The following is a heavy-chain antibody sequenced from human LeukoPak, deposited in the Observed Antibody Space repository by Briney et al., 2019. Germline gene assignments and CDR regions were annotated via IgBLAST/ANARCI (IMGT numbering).Heavy chain of an antibody. CDR3: ARDHSSSWYGVAFDI. Sequence: GGSLRLSCAASGFTFSSYWMSWVRQAPRKGPEGVANIKQDGSEKYYVDSVKGRFTISRDNAKNSLYLQMNSLRAEDTAVYYCARDHSSSWYGVAFDIWGQGTMVTVSS. J-gene: IGHJ3*02. CDR1: GFTFSSYW. CDR2: IKQDGSEK. V-gene: IGHV3-7*01. D-gene: IGHD6-13*01.